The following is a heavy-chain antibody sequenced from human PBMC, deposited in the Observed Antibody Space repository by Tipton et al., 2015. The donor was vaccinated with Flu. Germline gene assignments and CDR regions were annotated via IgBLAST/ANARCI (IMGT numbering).Heavy chain of an antibody. J-gene: IGHJ3*02. D-gene: IGHD3-22*01. CDR2: NSGSGLST. CDR3: AKGLYYYDTSGYPNAFDI. V-gene: IGHV3-23*01. Sequence: SLRLSCAASGFVFANYDMHWVRQAPGKGLEWISANSGSGLSTYYADSVRGRFTISRDNSENTLYLQMNSLRAEDTAVYYCAKGLYYYDTSGYPNAFDIWGQGTVVTVSS. CDR1: GFVFANYD.